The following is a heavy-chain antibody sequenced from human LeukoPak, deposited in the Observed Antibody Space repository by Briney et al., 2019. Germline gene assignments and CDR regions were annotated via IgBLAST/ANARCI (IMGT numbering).Heavy chain of an antibody. CDR2: MNPSGGST. V-gene: IGHV1-46*01. J-gene: IGHJ4*02. CDR1: GYAFTSFY. Sequence: SVKLSCTASGYAFTSFYMHWVRRAPGPGLGWMGIMNPSGGSTSYAQTFQSRVTMTRDMSTSTVYMELSSLISEDTAVYYCARDVEGYSRTKFDYWGQGTLVTVSS. CDR3: ARDVEGYSRTKFDY. D-gene: IGHD6-13*01.